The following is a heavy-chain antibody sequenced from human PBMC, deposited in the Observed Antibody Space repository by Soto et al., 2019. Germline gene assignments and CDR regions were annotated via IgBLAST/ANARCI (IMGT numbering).Heavy chain of an antibody. J-gene: IGHJ4*02. Sequence: QVQLQESGPGLVKPSQTLSLTCTVSGGSISRGGYYWSWIRQHPGKGLVWIGYIYYSGSTYYNPSLKGRVTISVDPSKNQYSLKLSSVTAADTAVYYCARGGADYDSSGCYFDYWGQGTLVTVSS. D-gene: IGHD3-22*01. CDR3: ARGGADYDSSGCYFDY. CDR1: GGSISRGGYY. CDR2: IYYSGST. V-gene: IGHV4-31*03.